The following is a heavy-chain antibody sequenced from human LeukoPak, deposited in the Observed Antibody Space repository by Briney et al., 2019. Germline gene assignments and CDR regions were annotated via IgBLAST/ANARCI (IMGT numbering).Heavy chain of an antibody. D-gene: IGHD6-19*01. V-gene: IGHV3-7*03. J-gene: IGHJ5*02. CDR2: IKQDGSEK. Sequence: GGSLRLSCAVSGFTFSDYWMAWVRQAPGKGLEWVANIKQDGSEKKYVDSVKGRFTISRDNAKNSVYLQMNSLRDEDTAVYYCARVVAVAGTCWFDPWGQGTLVTVSS. CDR3: ARVVAVAGTCWFDP. CDR1: GFTFSDYW.